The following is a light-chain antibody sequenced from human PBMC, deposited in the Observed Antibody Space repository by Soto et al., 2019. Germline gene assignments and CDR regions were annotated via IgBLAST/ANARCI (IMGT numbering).Light chain of an antibody. Sequence: QTVVTQSPSASASLGASVKLTCTLSSGHSSSAIAWHQQQPEKGPRYLMKLNSDGSHYKGDGIPDRFSGSSSGAERYLIISSLQSDDEGDYYCQTWDTGIPMVFGGGTKLTV. V-gene: IGLV4-69*01. CDR1: SGHSSSA. CDR3: QTWDTGIPMV. CDR2: LNSDGSH. J-gene: IGLJ2*01.